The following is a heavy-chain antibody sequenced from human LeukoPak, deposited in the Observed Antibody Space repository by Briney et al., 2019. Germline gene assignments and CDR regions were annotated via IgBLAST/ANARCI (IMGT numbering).Heavy chain of an antibody. V-gene: IGHV4-34*01. D-gene: IGHD1-26*01. CDR2: INHSGST. CDR1: GGSFSGYY. Sequence: SETLSLTCAVYGGSFSGYYWSWIRQPPGKGLEWIGEINHSGSTNYNPSLKSRVTISVDTSKNQFSLKLSSVTAEDTAVYYCAKDTPNRYSGSYYGAFDIWGQGTMVTVSS. CDR3: AKDTPNRYSGSYYGAFDI. J-gene: IGHJ3*02.